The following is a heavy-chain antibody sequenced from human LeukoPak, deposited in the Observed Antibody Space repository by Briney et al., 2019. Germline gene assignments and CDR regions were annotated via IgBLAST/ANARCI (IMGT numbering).Heavy chain of an antibody. Sequence: ASVKVSCKASGYTFTSYGISWVRQAPGQGLEWMGWTSAYNGNTNYAQKLQGRVTMTTDTSTSTAYMELRSLRSDDTAVYYCARSIVATTYFDYWGQGTLVTVSS. CDR3: ARSIVATTYFDY. CDR1: GYTFTSYG. V-gene: IGHV1-18*01. D-gene: IGHD5-12*01. CDR2: TSAYNGNT. J-gene: IGHJ4*02.